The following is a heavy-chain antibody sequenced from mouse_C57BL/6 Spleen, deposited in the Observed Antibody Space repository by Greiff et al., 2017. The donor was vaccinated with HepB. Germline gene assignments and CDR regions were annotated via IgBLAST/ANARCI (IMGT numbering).Heavy chain of an antibody. D-gene: IGHD2-1*01. Sequence: DVKLVESGGGLVKPGGSLKLSCAASGFTFSSYAMSWVRQTPEKRLEWVATISDGGSYTYYPDNVKGRFTISRDNAKNNLYLQMSHLKSEDTAMYYCAREVYYGNYDWYFGVWGTGTTVTVSS. CDR2: ISDGGSYT. CDR3: AREVYYGNYDWYFGV. V-gene: IGHV5-4*01. CDR1: GFTFSSYA. J-gene: IGHJ1*03.